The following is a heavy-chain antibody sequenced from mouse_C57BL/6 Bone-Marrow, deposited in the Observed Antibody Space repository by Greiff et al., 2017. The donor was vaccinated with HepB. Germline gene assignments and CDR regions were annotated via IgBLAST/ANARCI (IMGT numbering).Heavy chain of an antibody. J-gene: IGHJ2*01. CDR3: TRRYFYYFDY. Sequence: EVHLVESGAGLVKPGGSLKLSCAASGFTFSSYAMSWVRQTPEKRLEWVAYISSGGDYIYYADTVKGRFTISRDNARNTRYLQMSSLKSEDTAMYYCTRRYFYYFDYWGQGTTLTVSS. CDR1: GFTFSSYA. V-gene: IGHV5S21*01. CDR2: ISSGGDYI. D-gene: IGHD2-1*01.